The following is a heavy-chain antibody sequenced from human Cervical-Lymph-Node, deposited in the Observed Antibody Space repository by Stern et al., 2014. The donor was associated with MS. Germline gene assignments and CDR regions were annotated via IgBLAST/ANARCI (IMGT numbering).Heavy chain of an antibody. J-gene: IGHJ4*02. D-gene: IGHD3-16*01. V-gene: IGHV3-66*04. CDR1: GITVGNNF. CDR2: IYSSGRP. Sequence: EMQLVESGGGLVQPGGSLTLSCAASGITVGNNFMSWVRQAPGKGLQWVSLIYSSGRPHYVDSVKGRFTISRDSSKNTLYLQMNSLRGEDTAVYYCARPAPNYDSGDYWGQGTLVTVSS. CDR3: ARPAPNYDSGDY.